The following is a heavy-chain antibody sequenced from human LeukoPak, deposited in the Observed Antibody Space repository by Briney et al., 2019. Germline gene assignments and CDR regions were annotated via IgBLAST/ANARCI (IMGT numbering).Heavy chain of an antibody. CDR1: GGSFSGYY. CDR3: ARRDKGGPFYY. CDR2: INHNGST. D-gene: IGHD2-15*01. J-gene: IGHJ4*02. Sequence: SGTLSLTCAVYGGSFSGYYWSWIRQPPGKGLEWIGEINHNGSTNYNPSLKSRVTISVDTSKNQFSLKRSSVTAADTAVYYCARRDKGGPFYYWGQGTLAIVSS. V-gene: IGHV4-34*01.